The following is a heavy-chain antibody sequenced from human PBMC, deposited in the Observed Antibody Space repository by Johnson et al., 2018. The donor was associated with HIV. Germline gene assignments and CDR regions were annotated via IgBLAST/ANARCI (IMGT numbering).Heavy chain of an antibody. D-gene: IGHD3-9*01. CDR1: GFTFSNYG. CDR3: ARDRYYYSLTVYYSEADAFDI. V-gene: IGHV3-30*02. CDR2: IQSDGKIK. J-gene: IGHJ3*02. Sequence: QVQLVESGGGVVQPGGSLTLSCAASGFTFSNYGMHWVRQATGKGLEWVAFIQSDGKIKFYADSVKGRFTISRDNSKNSRYLQMNSLGAEDTAVYYCARDRYYYSLTVYYSEADAFDIWGQWTMVTVSS.